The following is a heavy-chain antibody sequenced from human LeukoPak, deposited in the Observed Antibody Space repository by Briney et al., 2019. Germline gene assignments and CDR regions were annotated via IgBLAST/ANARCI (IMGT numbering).Heavy chain of an antibody. J-gene: IGHJ4*02. CDR3: ARGSYYYDSSGYEIFDY. CDR1: GFTFSGYA. V-gene: IGHV3-30*04. CDR2: ISYDGSNK. Sequence: GGSLRLSCAASGFTFSGYAMHWVRQAPGKGLEWVAVISYDGSNKYYADSVKGRFTISRDNSKNTLYLQMNSLRAEDTAVYYCARGSYYYDSSGYEIFDYWGQGTLVTVSS. D-gene: IGHD3-22*01.